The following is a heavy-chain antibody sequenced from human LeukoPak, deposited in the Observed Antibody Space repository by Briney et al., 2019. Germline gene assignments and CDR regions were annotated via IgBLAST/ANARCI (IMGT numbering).Heavy chain of an antibody. CDR2: ISSSSSTI. Sequence: GGSLRLSYAASGFTFSSYSMNWVRQAPGKGLEWVSYISSSSSTIYYADSVKGRFTISRDKSKNTLYLQMNSLRADDTAVYYCTKVVRIVATPEYYYDYWGRGTLLTVSS. D-gene: IGHD5-12*01. CDR1: GFTFSSYS. J-gene: IGHJ4*02. CDR3: TKVVRIVATPEYYYDY. V-gene: IGHV3-48*01.